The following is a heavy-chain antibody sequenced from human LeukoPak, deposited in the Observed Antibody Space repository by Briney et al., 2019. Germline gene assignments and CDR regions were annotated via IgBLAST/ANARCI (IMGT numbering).Heavy chain of an antibody. V-gene: IGHV3-21*01. CDR3: ARLPRRDMIVSP. CDR2: ISSSSSYI. CDR1: GFTFSSYS. J-gene: IGHJ5*02. D-gene: IGHD3-22*01. Sequence: PGGSLRLSCAASGFTFSSYSMNWVRQAPGKGLEWVSSISSSSSYIYYADSVKGRFTISRDNAKNSLYLQMNSLRAEDTAVYYCARLPRRDMIVSPWGQGTLVTVSS.